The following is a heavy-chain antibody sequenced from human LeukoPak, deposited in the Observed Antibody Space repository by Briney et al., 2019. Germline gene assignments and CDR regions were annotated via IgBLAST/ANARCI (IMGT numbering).Heavy chain of an antibody. CDR3: ARSVFLMIDAYDF. Sequence: PSETLSLTCTVSSGSISSSNFYWGWFRQPPGKGLDWIGTIFYSGSTYYNPSLKSRVTISVDTSENQFSLKLSSVTAAETAIYYCARSVFLMIDAYDFWGQGTLVAVSS. D-gene: IGHD2-2*01. V-gene: IGHV4-39*01. CDR2: IFYSGST. J-gene: IGHJ4*02. CDR1: SGSISSSNFY.